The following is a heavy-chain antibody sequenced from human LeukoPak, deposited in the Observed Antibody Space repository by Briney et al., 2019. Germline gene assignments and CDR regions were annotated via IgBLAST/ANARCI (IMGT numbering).Heavy chain of an antibody. J-gene: IGHJ6*04. CDR1: GGSISSGGYS. V-gene: IGHV4-30-2*01. D-gene: IGHD1-26*01. CDR3: ARDDGTVGATGPDV. Sequence: PSETLSLTCAVSGGSISSGGYSWSWIRQPPGKGLEWIGYIYHSGSTYYNPSLKSRVTISVDRSKNQFSLKLSSVTAADTAVYYCARDDGTVGATGPDVWGKGTTVTVSS. CDR2: IYHSGST.